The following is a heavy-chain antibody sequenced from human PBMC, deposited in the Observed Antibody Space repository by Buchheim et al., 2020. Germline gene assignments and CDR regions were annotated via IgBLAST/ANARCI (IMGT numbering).Heavy chain of an antibody. Sequence: QVQLVESGGGVVQPGRSLRLSCAASGFTFSSYGMHWVRQAPGKGLEWVAVISYDGSNKYYADSVQGRFTISRDHSKNTPYLQMNSLRAEDTAVYYCAKFSRELLQLPDYWGQGTL. CDR2: ISYDGSNK. V-gene: IGHV3-30*18. CDR1: GFTFSSYG. CDR3: AKFSRELLQLPDY. D-gene: IGHD1-26*01. J-gene: IGHJ4*02.